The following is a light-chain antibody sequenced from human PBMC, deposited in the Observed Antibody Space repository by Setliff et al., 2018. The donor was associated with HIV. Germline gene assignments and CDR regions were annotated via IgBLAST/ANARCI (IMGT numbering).Light chain of an antibody. CDR3: GSYTSSDTPYV. CDR1: SSDVGDYNY. Sequence: QSALTQPASVSGSPGQSTTISCTGASSDVGDYNYFSWYQQHPGKAPKLMIYGVTNRPSGISNRFSGSKSGDTASLTISGLQAEDEADYYCGSYTSSDTPYVFGTGTKVTVL. V-gene: IGLV2-14*01. CDR2: GVT. J-gene: IGLJ1*01.